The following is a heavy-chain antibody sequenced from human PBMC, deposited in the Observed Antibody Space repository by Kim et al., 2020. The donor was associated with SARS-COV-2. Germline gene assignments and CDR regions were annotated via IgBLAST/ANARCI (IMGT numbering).Heavy chain of an antibody. J-gene: IGHJ4*02. CDR3: ARDSSSSGFFLDY. Sequence: SETLSLTCTVSGGSITNKFWSWIRQPPGKGLEWIGHISYSGSTKYNPSLNSRVTMSLDTSKNQFSLRLTSVTAADTAVYYCARDSSSSGFFLDYWGQGSLVTVSS. CDR2: ISYSGST. D-gene: IGHD3-22*01. CDR1: GGSITNKF. V-gene: IGHV4-59*01.